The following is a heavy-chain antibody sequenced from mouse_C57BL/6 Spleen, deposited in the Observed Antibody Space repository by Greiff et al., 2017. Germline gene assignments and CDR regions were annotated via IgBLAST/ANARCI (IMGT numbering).Heavy chain of an antibody. CDR1: GFSLTSYG. CDR3: AREGDYDVYAMDY. CDR2: IWRGGST. Sequence: VQLQQSGPGLVQPSQSLSITCTVSGFSLTSYGVHWVRQSPGKGLEWLGVIWRGGSTDYNAAFISRLSISKDNSKSQVFFKMNSLQADDTAIYYCAREGDYDVYAMDYWGQGTSVTVSS. D-gene: IGHD2-4*01. J-gene: IGHJ4*01. V-gene: IGHV2-2*01.